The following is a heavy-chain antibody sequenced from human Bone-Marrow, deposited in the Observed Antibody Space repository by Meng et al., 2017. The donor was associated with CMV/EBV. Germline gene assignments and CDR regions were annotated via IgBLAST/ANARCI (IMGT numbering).Heavy chain of an antibody. CDR3: ARASSLGVAFDI. D-gene: IGHD3-16*01. CDR2: ISYDGSNK. J-gene: IGHJ3*02. Sequence: GESLKISCAASGFTFSSYAMSWVRQAPGKGLEWVAVISYDGSNKYYADSVKGRFTISRDNSKNTLYLQMNSLRAEDTAVYYCARASSLGVAFDIWGQGTMVTVSS. V-gene: IGHV3-30*04. CDR1: GFTFSSYA.